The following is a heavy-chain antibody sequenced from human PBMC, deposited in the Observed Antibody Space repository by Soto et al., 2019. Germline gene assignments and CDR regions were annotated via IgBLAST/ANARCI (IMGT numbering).Heavy chain of an antibody. V-gene: IGHV3-33*01. CDR3: ARDLGAMTEYFQH. CDR2: IWYDGSNK. D-gene: IGHD3-16*01. CDR1: GFTFSSYG. J-gene: IGHJ1*01. Sequence: GGSLRLSCAASGFTFSSYGMHWVRQAPGKGLEWVAVIWYDGSNKYYADSVKGRFTISRDNSKNTLYLQMNSLRAEDTAVYYSARDLGAMTEYFQHWGQGILVTVSS.